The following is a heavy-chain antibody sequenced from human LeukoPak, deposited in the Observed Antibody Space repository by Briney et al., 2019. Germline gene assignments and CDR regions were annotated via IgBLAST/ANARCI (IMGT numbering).Heavy chain of an antibody. V-gene: IGHV4-59*01. CDR1: RDSISNYY. CDR3: ARDLGGPFDY. J-gene: IGHJ4*02. CDR2: IYYTGNT. Sequence: PSETLSLTCNVSRDSISNYYWSWIRQSPGKGLEWIGYIYYTGNTNYNPSLKSRVTMPVDTSKNKFSLTLAAVTAADTAVYYCARDLGGPFDYWGQGTQVTVSS. D-gene: IGHD3-10*01.